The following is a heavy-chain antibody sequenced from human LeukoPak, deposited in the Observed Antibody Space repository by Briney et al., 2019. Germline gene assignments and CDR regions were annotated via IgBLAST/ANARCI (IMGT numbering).Heavy chain of an antibody. CDR3: AKSITGLDDY. J-gene: IGHJ4*02. V-gene: IGHV3-74*01. Sequence: PGGSLRLSCGGSGSTFSTYWFHWVRQAPGKGLVWVSRINPDGSRTDYADSVRGRFTISRDNAKNTLYLQMNSLRVEDTAVYFCAKSITGLDDYWGQGTLVTVSS. CDR2: INPDGSRT. D-gene: IGHD1-20*01. CDR1: GSTFSTYW.